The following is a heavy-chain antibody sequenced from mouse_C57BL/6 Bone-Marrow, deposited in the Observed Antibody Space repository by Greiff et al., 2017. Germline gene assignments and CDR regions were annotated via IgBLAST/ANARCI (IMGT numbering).Heavy chain of an antibody. CDR1: GYSITSGYY. CDR2: ISYDGSN. CDR3: ARGEEDYGSRVYYYAMDY. V-gene: IGHV3-6*01. J-gene: IGHJ4*01. Sequence: EVQLQESGPGLVKPSQSLSLTCSVTGYSITSGYYWNWIRQFPGNKLEWMGYISYDGSNNYNPSLKNRISITRDTSKNQFFLKLNSVTTEDTATYYCARGEEDYGSRVYYYAMDYWGQGTSVTVSS. D-gene: IGHD1-1*01.